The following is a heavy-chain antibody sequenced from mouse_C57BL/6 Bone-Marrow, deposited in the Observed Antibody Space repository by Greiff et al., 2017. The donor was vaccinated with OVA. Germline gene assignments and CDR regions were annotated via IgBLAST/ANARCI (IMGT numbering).Heavy chain of an antibody. Sequence: VKLQQPGAELVKPGASVKMSCKASGYTFTSYWITWVKQRPGQGLEWIGDIYPGSGSTNYNEKFKSKATLTVDTSSSTAYMQLSSLTSEDSAVYYCARDGGSSYVPHWYFDVWGTGTTVTVSS. J-gene: IGHJ1*03. D-gene: IGHD1-1*01. CDR3: ARDGGSSYVPHWYFDV. V-gene: IGHV1-55*01. CDR1: GYTFTSYW. CDR2: IYPGSGST.